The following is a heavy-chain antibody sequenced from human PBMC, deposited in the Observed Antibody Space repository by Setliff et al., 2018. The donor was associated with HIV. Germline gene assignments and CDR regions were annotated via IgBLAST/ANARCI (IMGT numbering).Heavy chain of an antibody. J-gene: IGHJ5*02. V-gene: IGHV1-69*10. Sequence: SVKVSCKASGGTFISYAFTWVRQAPGQGLEWMGGFTPILGIPTYAQKFQGRVTITADTSTSTAYMELSSLRSDDTAVYYCAKCSEMLGTPATSSGYYCGWFDPWGQGTLVTVSS. CDR1: GGTFISYA. CDR3: AKCSEMLGTPATSSGYYCGWFDP. CDR2: FTPILGIP. D-gene: IGHD3-22*01.